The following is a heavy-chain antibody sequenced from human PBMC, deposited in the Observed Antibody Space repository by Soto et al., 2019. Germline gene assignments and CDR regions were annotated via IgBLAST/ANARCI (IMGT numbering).Heavy chain of an antibody. CDR3: ARENTMVRGVTPYYYYYYMDV. V-gene: IGHV4-4*02. D-gene: IGHD3-10*01. CDR2: IYHSGST. J-gene: IGHJ6*03. Sequence: SETLSLTCAVSSGSISSSNWWSWVRQPPGKGLEWIGEIYHSGSTNYNPSLKSRVTISVDKSKNQFSLKLSSVTAADTAVYYCARENTMVRGVTPYYYYYYMDVWGKGTTVTVSS. CDR1: SGSISSSNW.